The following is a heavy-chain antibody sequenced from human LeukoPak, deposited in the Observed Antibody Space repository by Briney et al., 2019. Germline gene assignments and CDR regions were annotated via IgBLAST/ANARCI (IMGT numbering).Heavy chain of an antibody. CDR2: INSDGSST. CDR3: ASHCSSTSCLDY. CDR1: GFTFSSYW. V-gene: IGHV3-74*01. Sequence: PGGSLRLSCAVSGFTFSSYWMQWVRQAPGKGLVWVSRINSDGSSTSYADSVKGRFTISRDNAKNTLYLQMNSLRVEDTAVYYCASHCSSTSCLDYWGQGTLVTVSS. J-gene: IGHJ4*02. D-gene: IGHD2-2*01.